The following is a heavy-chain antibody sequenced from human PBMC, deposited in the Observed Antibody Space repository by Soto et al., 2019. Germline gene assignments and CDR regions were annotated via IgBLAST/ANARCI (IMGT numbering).Heavy chain of an antibody. CDR1: GYSFTSYW. J-gene: IGHJ6*02. CDR3: ARRLADYYYYGMDV. Sequence: GESLKISCKGSGYSFTSYWISWVRQMPGKGREWMGRLDPSDSYTNYSPSFQGHCTISADKSISTAYLQWRSLKASDTAMYYCARRLADYYYYGMDVWGQGTTVTVSS. CDR2: LDPSDSYT. V-gene: IGHV5-10-1*01.